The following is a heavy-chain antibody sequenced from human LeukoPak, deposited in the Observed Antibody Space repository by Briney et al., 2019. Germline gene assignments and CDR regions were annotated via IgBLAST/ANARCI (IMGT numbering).Heavy chain of an antibody. CDR1: GYTFTSYD. D-gene: IGHD3-22*01. J-gene: IGHJ4*02. V-gene: IGHV1-8*01. CDR2: MNPNSGNT. CDR3: ARGPLYYYDSSGYPDY. Sequence: ASVKVSCKASGYTFTSYDINWVRPATGQGLEWMGWMNPNSGNTGYAQKFQGRVTMTRNTSISTAYMELSSLRSEDTAVYYCARGPLYYYDSSGYPDYWGQGTLVTVSS.